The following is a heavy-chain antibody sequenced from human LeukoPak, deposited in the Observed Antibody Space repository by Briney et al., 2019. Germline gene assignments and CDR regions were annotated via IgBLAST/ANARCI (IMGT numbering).Heavy chain of an antibody. CDR1: GGSISSSSYY. CDR3: AREAPIFDSGTYYKSLGY. D-gene: IGHD3-10*01. Sequence: SETLSLTCTVSGGSISSSSYYWGWIRQPPGKGLEWIASIYHSGKSYYNPSLKSRVTISIDTSKNQFSLELRSVTAADTAVYYCAREAPIFDSGTYYKSLGYWGQGALVTVSS. J-gene: IGHJ4*02. CDR2: IYHSGKS. V-gene: IGHV4-39*07.